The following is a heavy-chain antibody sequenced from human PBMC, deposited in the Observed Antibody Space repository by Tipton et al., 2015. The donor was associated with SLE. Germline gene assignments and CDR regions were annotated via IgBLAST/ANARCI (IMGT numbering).Heavy chain of an antibody. CDR3: ARRGGSLEN. V-gene: IGHV4-38-2*01. D-gene: IGHD5-24*01. Sequence: TLSLTCAVSGYSISSGYYWGWTRQPAGKALEWIGHIYFSGQTYYNPSLKSRVTISVDTSKNQFSLKLNSVTATDAAVYYCARRGGSLENWGQGTLVTASS. CDR1: GYSISSGYY. J-gene: IGHJ4*02. CDR2: IYFSGQT.